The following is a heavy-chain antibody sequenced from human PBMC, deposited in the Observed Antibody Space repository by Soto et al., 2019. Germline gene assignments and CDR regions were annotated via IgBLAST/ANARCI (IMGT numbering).Heavy chain of an antibody. J-gene: IGHJ6*02. CDR2: ISAYNGNT. CDR3: ARDVYCSSTSCYTPSLWGMDV. V-gene: IGHV1-18*01. CDR1: GYTFTSYG. Sequence: ASVKVSCKASGYTFTSYGISWVRQAPGQGLEWMGWISAYNGNTNYAQKLQGRVTMTTDTSTSTAYMELRSLRSDDTAVYYCARDVYCSSTSCYTPSLWGMDVWGQGTTVTVSS. D-gene: IGHD2-2*02.